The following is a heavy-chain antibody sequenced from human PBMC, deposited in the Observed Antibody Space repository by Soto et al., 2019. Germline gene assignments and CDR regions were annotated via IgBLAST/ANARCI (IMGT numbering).Heavy chain of an antibody. CDR2: IYYSGST. V-gene: IGHV4-30-4*01. Sequence: PSETLSLTCTVSGGSISSGDYYWSWIRQPPGKGLEWIGYIYYSGSTYYNPSLKSRVTISVDTSKNQFSLKLSSVTAADTAVYYCARTSYYYDSSGYPGYYFDYWGQGTLVTVSS. CDR1: GGSISSGDYY. D-gene: IGHD3-22*01. J-gene: IGHJ4*02. CDR3: ARTSYYYDSSGYPGYYFDY.